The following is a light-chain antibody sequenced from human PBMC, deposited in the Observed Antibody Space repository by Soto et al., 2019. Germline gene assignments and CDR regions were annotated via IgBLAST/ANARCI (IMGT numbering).Light chain of an antibody. CDR3: SSYTTSNTRQIV. CDR2: DVS. CDR1: SSDVGGYNY. Sequence: QSVLTQPASLSVSPGKSINISCTGTSSDVGGYNYVSWYQHHPGKAPKLIIYDVSNRPSGVSNPFSGSKSGNTASLTISGLQPEDEADYYCSSYTTSNTRQIVFGTGTKVTVL. J-gene: IGLJ1*01. V-gene: IGLV2-14*03.